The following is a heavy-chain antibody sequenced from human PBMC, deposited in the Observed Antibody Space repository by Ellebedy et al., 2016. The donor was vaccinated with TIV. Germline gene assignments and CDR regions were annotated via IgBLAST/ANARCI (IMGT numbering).Heavy chain of an antibody. CDR2: MSSSTGDT. CDR1: GFTFSIYS. CDR3: AREGRDGYNPYFDY. J-gene: IGHJ4*02. D-gene: IGHD5-24*01. Sequence: GESLKISCAASGFTFSIYSMAWVRQAPGKGLEWVSYMSSSTGDTYYTDSVKGRFTISRVNAENSLHLQMNSLRHEDTAVYYCAREGRDGYNPYFDYWGQGILVTVSS. V-gene: IGHV3-48*02.